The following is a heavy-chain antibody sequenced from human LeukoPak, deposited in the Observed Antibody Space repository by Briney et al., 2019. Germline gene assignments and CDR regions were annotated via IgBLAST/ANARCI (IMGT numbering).Heavy chain of an antibody. CDR3: AKDPYGSGSYPHW. J-gene: IGHJ4*02. CDR2: ISWNSGSI. D-gene: IGHD3-10*01. V-gene: IGHV3-9*01. CDR1: GFTFDDYA. Sequence: GGSLRLSCAASGFTFDDYAMHWVRQAPGKGLEWVSGISWNSGSIGYADSVKGRFTISRDNAKNSLYLQMNNLRAEDTALYYCAKDPYGSGSYPHWWGQGTLVTVSS.